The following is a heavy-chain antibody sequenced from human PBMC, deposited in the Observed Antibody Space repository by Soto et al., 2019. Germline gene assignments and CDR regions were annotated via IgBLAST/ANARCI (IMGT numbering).Heavy chain of an antibody. CDR2: TRNKANSYTT. D-gene: IGHD2-15*01. Sequence: EVQLVESGGGLVQPGGSLRLSCAASGFTFSDHYMDWVRQAPGKGLEWVGRTRNKANSYTTEYAASVKGRFTISRDDSKNSLYLQMNSLKTEDTAVYYCARCVGSRYYFDYWGQGTLVTVSS. J-gene: IGHJ4*02. V-gene: IGHV3-72*01. CDR3: ARCVGSRYYFDY. CDR1: GFTFSDHY.